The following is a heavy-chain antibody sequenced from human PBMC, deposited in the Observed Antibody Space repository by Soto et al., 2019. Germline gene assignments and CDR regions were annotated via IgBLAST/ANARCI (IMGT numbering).Heavy chain of an antibody. CDR2: IYYSGST. J-gene: IGHJ6*02. CDR1: GGSISSSSYY. CDR3: AGPYYDFWSGYPPYYYYGMDV. V-gene: IGHV4-39*01. D-gene: IGHD3-3*01. Sequence: SETLSLTCTVPGGSISSSSYYWGWIRQPPGKGLEWIGSIYYSGSTYYNPSLKSRVTISVDTSKNQFSLKLSSVTAADTAVYYCAGPYYDFWSGYPPYYYYGMDVWGQGTTVTVSS.